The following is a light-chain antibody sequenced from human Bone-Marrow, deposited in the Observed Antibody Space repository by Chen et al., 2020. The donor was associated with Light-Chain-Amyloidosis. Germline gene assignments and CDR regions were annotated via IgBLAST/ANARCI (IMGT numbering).Light chain of an antibody. V-gene: IGKV3-11*01. J-gene: IGKJ2*01. CDR1: QSVSSY. Sequence: EIVLTQSPATLSLSPGERATLSCRASQSVSSYLAWYQQKPGQAPRLLIYYASNRATGIPARFSGSVSGTDFTLTISSLEPEDFAVYYCQQRSNWYTFGQGTKLEIK. CDR2: YAS. CDR3: QQRSNWYT.